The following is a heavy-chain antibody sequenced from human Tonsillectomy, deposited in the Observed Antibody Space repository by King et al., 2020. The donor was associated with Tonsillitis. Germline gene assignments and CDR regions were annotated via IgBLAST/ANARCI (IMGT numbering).Heavy chain of an antibody. CDR1: GGSVTSGSYY. D-gene: IGHD2-2*01. CDR2: IYTSGTT. Sequence: VPLQESGPGLVKPSQTLSLTCTVSGGSVTSGSYYSTWIRHPAGKGLEWIGRIYTSGTTNYNPSLKSRVTISVDTSKNQFSLNLTSVTAADTAVYFCAREPLTRYCRSASCLDYWGQGTLVTVSS. CDR3: AREPLTRYCRSASCLDY. J-gene: IGHJ4*02. V-gene: IGHV4-61*02.